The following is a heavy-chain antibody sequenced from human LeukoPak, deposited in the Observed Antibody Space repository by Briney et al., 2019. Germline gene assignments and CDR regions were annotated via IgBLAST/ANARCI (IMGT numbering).Heavy chain of an antibody. D-gene: IGHD5-18*01. CDR2: FDPEDGET. CDR3: ATALRGYSYGPLFDY. V-gene: IGHV1-24*01. Sequence: ASVKVSCKVSGYTLTELYMHWVRQAPGKGLEWMGGFDPEDGETIYAQKFQGRVTMTEDTSTDTAYMELSSLRSEDTAVYYCATALRGYSYGPLFDYWGQGTLVTVSS. CDR1: GYTLTELY. J-gene: IGHJ4*02.